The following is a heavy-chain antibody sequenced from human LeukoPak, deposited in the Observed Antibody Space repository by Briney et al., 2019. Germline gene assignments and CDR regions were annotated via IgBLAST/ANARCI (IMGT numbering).Heavy chain of an antibody. CDR1: GGSITSYY. Sequence: SDTLSLTCTVSGGSITSYYWSWIRQPPGKGLEWIGYIYYSGNTNYNPSLKSRVTISVDTSKNQFSLKLSSVTAADTAVFYCARIVVVPAAMAHYYYYYGMDVWGQGTTVTVSS. J-gene: IGHJ6*02. CDR3: ARIVVVPAAMAHYYYYYGMDV. CDR2: IYYSGNT. V-gene: IGHV4-59*07. D-gene: IGHD2-2*01.